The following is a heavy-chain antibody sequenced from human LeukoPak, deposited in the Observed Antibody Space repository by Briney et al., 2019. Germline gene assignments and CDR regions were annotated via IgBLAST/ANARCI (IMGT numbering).Heavy chain of an antibody. V-gene: IGHV4-39*07. CDR3: ARVKGVSCSSTSCYIREVDY. J-gene: IGHJ4*02. D-gene: IGHD2-2*02. CDR1: GGSISSSSYY. Sequence: SETLSLTCTVSGGSISSSSYYWGWIRQPPGKGLEWIGSIYHSGSTYYNPSLKSRVTISVDTSRNQFSLKLSSVTAADTAVYYCARVKGVSCSSTSCYIREVDYWGQGTLVTVSS. CDR2: IYHSGST.